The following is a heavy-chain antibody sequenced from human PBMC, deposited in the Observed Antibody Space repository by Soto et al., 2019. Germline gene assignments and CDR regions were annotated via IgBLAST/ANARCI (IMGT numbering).Heavy chain of an antibody. CDR2: ISSSSSTI. V-gene: IGHV3-48*02. CDR1: GFTFSSYS. J-gene: IGHJ6*04. CDR3: AREITMTVVVITVRYGMAV. Sequence: GGSLRLSCAASGFTFSSYSMNWVRQAPGKGLEWVSYISSSSSTIYYADSVKGRFTISRDNAKNSLYLQMNSLRDEDTAVYYCAREITMTVVVITVRYGMAVWGKGSTVRVYS. D-gene: IGHD3-22*01.